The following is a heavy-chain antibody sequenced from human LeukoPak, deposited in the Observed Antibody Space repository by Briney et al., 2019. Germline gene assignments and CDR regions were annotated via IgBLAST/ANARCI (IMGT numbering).Heavy chain of an antibody. V-gene: IGHV1-18*01. CDR1: GYTFTSYG. CDR2: ISAYNGNT. CDR3: ARVAYSNLPPYNWFDP. J-gene: IGHJ5*02. D-gene: IGHD4-11*01. Sequence: ASVKVSCKASGYTFTSYGISWVRQAPGQGLEWMGWISAYNGNTNYAQKLQGRVTMTRDTSTSTVYMELSSLRSEDTAVYYCARVAYSNLPPYNWFDPWGQGTLVTVSS.